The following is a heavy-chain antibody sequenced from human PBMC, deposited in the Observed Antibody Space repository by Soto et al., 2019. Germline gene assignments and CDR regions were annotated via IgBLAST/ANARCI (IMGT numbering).Heavy chain of an antibody. V-gene: IGHV3-33*01. CDR2: IWYDGSNK. J-gene: IGHJ5*02. CDR1: GFTFSSYG. D-gene: IGHD3-10*01. CDR3: AREGYYYGSGSSSWFDP. Sequence: GGSLRLSCAASGFTFSSYGMHWVRQAPGKGLEWVAVIWYDGSNKYYADSVKGRFTISRDNSKNTLYLQMNSLRAEDTAVYYCAREGYYYGSGSSSWFDPWGQGTLVTVSS.